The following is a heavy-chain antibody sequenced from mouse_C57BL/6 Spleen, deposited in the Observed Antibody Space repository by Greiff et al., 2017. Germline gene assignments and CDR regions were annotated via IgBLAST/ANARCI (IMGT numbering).Heavy chain of an antibody. Sequence: QVQLKQPGAELVKPGASVKMSCKASGYTFTSYWITWVKQRPGQGLEWIGDIYPGSGSTNYNEKFKSKATLTVDTSSSTAYMQLSSLTSEDSAVYYCARSLTGRRGCFAYWGQGTLVTVSA. CDR1: GYTFTSYW. CDR3: ARSLTGRRGCFAY. D-gene: IGHD4-1*01. V-gene: IGHV1-55*01. CDR2: IYPGSGST. J-gene: IGHJ3*01.